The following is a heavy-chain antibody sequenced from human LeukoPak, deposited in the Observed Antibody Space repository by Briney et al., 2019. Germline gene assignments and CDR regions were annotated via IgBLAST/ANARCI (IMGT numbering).Heavy chain of an antibody. CDR2: ISSSGSTI. J-gene: IGHJ6*04. Sequence: GGSLRLSCAASGFTFNSYAMNWVRQAPGKGLEWVSYISSSGSTIYYADSVKGRFTISRDNAKNSLYLQMNSLRAEDTAVYYCAELGITMIGGVWGKGTTVTISA. CDR3: AELGITMIGGV. D-gene: IGHD3-10*02. CDR1: GFTFNSYA. V-gene: IGHV3-48*03.